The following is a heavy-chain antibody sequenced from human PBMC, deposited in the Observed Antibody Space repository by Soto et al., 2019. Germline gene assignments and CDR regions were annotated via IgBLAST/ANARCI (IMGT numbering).Heavy chain of an antibody. CDR3: AKDSRIVVVTAPYDY. J-gene: IGHJ4*02. D-gene: IGHD2-21*02. CDR1: GFTFSSYG. CDR2: ISYDGSNK. Sequence: QVQLVESGGGVVQPGRSLILSCAASGFTFSSYGMHWVRQAPGKGLEWVAVISYDGSNKYYADSVKGRFTISRDNSKNTLYLQMNNLRAEDTAVYYCAKDSRIVVVTAPYDYWGQGTLVTVSS. V-gene: IGHV3-30*18.